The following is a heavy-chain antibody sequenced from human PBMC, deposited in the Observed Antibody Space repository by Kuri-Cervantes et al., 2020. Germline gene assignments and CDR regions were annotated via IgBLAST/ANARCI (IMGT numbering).Heavy chain of an antibody. Sequence: LTCAASGSTFSSYAMSWIRQAPGKGLEWVSYISSSGSTIYYADSVQGQFTIPRDNAKNSLYLQMNSLRAEATAVYYCARDKDTDAFDIWGQGTKVTVSS. D-gene: IGHD2-15*01. J-gene: IGHJ3*02. V-gene: IGHV3-11*01. CDR1: GSTFSSYA. CDR2: ISSSGSTI. CDR3: ARDKDTDAFDI.